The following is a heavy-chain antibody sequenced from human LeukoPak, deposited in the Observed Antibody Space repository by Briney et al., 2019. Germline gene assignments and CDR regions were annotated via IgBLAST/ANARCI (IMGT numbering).Heavy chain of an antibody. CDR3: AKGGQYSSSWYWFDP. Sequence: GGSLRLSCAASGFTFSSYAMSWVRQAPGKGLKWVSAISGSGGSTYYADSVKGRFTISRDNSKNTLYLQMNSLRAEDTAVYYCAKGGQYSSSWYWFDPWGQGTLVTVSS. CDR1: GFTFSSYA. J-gene: IGHJ5*02. D-gene: IGHD6-13*01. V-gene: IGHV3-23*01. CDR2: ISGSGGST.